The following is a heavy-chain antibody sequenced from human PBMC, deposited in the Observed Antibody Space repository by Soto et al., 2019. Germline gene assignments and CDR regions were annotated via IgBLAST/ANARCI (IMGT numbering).Heavy chain of an antibody. D-gene: IGHD3-9*01. Sequence: GGSLRLSCSGSGFTFSSNAMAWVRQAPGKGLEWVSTISCDGYGSDYADPVKGRFTVSINNSKNTVFLQMNNLRAQDTAVYYCATRLYFGSVSFALAXWGQGTLVTVSX. J-gene: IGHJ4*03. V-gene: IGHV3-23*01. CDR3: ATRLYFGSVSFALAX. CDR2: ISCDGYGS. CDR1: GFTFSSNA.